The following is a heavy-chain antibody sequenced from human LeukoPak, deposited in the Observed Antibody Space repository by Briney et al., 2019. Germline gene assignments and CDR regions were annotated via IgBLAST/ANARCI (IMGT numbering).Heavy chain of an antibody. CDR1: GYTFSNYG. CDR2: ISGHKGDV. Sequence: GASVKVSCKASGYTFSNYGITWVRQAPGQGLEWMGTISGHKGDVNYAPKFQGRVTMTTDTSTTTAYMELRSLRFDDTAVYYCARYNSLLRGVTTSDYWGQGTLVTVSS. D-gene: IGHD3-10*01. J-gene: IGHJ4*02. V-gene: IGHV1-18*01. CDR3: ARYNSLLRGVTTSDY.